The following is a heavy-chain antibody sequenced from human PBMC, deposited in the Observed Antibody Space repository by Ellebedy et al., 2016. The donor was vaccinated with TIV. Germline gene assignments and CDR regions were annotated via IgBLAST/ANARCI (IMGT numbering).Heavy chain of an antibody. CDR2: ISDSGSST. D-gene: IGHD1-14*01. CDR1: GLTFSNNA. V-gene: IGHV3-23*01. J-gene: IGHJ3*02. Sequence: PGGSLRLSCAASGLTFSNNAMSWVPQAPGKWLEWVSGISDSGSSTYYADSVKGRFTISRDHSKTTLYLRMDSLRVEDTAIYYCADHPWGVGPPFAIWGQGTMVTVSS. CDR3: ADHPWGVGPPFAI.